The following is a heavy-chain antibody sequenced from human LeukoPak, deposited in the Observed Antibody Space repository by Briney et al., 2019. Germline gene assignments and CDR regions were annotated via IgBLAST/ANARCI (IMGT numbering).Heavy chain of an antibody. CDR2: INPNSGST. Sequence: GASVKVSCKASGYTLTGYYMHWVRQAPGQGLEWMGWINPNSGSTNYAQKFQGRVTMTRDTSISTAYMELSRLRSDDTAVYYCARDHYCSSTSCYYRFDYWGQGTLVTVSS. CDR3: ARDHYCSSTSCYYRFDY. D-gene: IGHD2-2*01. J-gene: IGHJ4*02. CDR1: GYTLTGYY. V-gene: IGHV1-2*02.